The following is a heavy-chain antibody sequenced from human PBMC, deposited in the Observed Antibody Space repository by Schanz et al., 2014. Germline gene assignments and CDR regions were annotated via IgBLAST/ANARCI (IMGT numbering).Heavy chain of an antibody. D-gene: IGHD2-2*01. V-gene: IGHV3-23*04. CDR2: LTEGGGGT. J-gene: IGHJ4*02. CDR1: GFGFDDYA. CDR3: AKVAPAATYLDS. Sequence: EVQLVESGGGVVRPGGSLRLSCAASGFGFDDYAMSWVRQAPGKGLEWVSGLTEGGGGTYYTDAVKGRFTISRDSSKNTLYLQRNSLRAGDTAVCYCAKVAPAATYLDSWGLGTLVTVSS.